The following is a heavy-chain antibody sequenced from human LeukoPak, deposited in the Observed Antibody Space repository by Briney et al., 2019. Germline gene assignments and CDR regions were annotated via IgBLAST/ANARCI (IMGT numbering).Heavy chain of an antibody. V-gene: IGHV4-4*09. CDR2: IYTSGST. Sequence: SETLSLTCTVSGGSIGSYYWSWIRQPPGKGLEWIGYIYTSGSTNYNPSLKSRVTISVDTSKNQFSLKLSSVTAADTAVYYCARLSTYSSGWYTIGYYYYYMDVWGKGTTVTVSS. CDR1: GGSIGSYY. CDR3: ARLSTYSSGWYTIGYYYYYMDV. D-gene: IGHD6-19*01. J-gene: IGHJ6*03.